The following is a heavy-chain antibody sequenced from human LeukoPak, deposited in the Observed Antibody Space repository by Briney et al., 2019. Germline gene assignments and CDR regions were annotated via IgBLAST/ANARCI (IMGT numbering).Heavy chain of an antibody. Sequence: PSETLSLTCAVSGASISDSYWSWIRQSPEKGLEWIGHIFHDGVTDYNPSLKSRVTILGDTSKNQFSLKLSSVTAADTAVYYCARDPIAGEMATIRLWGQGTLVTVSS. J-gene: IGHJ4*02. CDR2: IFHDGVT. CDR1: GASISDSY. CDR3: ARDPIAGEMATIRL. V-gene: IGHV4-59*12. D-gene: IGHD5-24*01.